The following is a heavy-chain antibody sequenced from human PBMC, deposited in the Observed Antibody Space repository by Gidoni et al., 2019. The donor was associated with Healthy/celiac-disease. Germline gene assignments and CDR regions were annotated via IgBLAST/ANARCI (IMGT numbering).Heavy chain of an antibody. V-gene: IGHV3-30-3*01. J-gene: IGHJ4*02. CDR1: GFTFGSYA. Sequence: QVQLVGSGGGVVQPGRSLRLPCAAFGFTFGSYAMHWVRQAPGKGLEWVAVISYDGSNKYYADSVKGRFTISRDNSKNTLYLQMNSLRAEDTAVYYCARDGSIAARRNYFDYWGQGTLVTVSS. CDR3: ARDGSIAARRNYFDY. CDR2: ISYDGSNK. D-gene: IGHD6-6*01.